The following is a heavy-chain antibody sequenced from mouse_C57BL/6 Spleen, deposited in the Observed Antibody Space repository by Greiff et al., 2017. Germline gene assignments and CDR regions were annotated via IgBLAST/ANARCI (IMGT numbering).Heavy chain of an antibody. CDR1: GFNIKDAY. D-gene: IGHD2-10*02. CDR2: IDPENGDT. Sequence: VQLQQSGAELVRPGASVTLSCPASGFNIKDAYMHWVKQRPEQGLAWIGWIDPENGDTEYASKFQGKATITADTSSNTAYLQLSSLTSEDTAVYYCTTYGYYAMDYWGQGTSVTVSS. V-gene: IGHV14-4*01. CDR3: TTYGYYAMDY. J-gene: IGHJ4*01.